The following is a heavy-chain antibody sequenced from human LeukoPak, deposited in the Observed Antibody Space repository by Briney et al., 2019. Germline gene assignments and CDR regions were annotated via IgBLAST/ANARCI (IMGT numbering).Heavy chain of an antibody. D-gene: IGHD3-10*01. CDR2: IKSKISGGTT. Sequence: GGSLGLSCAASGFTFSNAWMYWVRQAPGKGLEWVGRIKSKISGGTTDYAAPVKGRFTISRDDSKNTLYLQMNSLKTEDTAVYYCTTDAPYYYGSGTKTDAFDLWGQGTMVTVSS. CDR1: GFTFSNAW. CDR3: TTDAPYYYGSGTKTDAFDL. V-gene: IGHV3-15*01. J-gene: IGHJ3*01.